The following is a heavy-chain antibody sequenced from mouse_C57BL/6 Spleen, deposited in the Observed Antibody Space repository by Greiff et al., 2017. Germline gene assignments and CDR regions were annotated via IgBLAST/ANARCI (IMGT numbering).Heavy chain of an antibody. CDR3: ARTLYYDYDGSAMDY. V-gene: IGHV1-4*01. Sequence: VQLQESGAELARPGASVKMSCKASGYTFTSYTMHWVKQRPGQGLEWIGYINPSSGYTKYNQKFKDKATLTADKSSSTAYMQLSSLTSEDSAVYYCARTLYYDYDGSAMDYWGQGTSVTVSS. CDR1: GYTFTSYT. D-gene: IGHD2-4*01. CDR2: INPSSGYT. J-gene: IGHJ4*01.